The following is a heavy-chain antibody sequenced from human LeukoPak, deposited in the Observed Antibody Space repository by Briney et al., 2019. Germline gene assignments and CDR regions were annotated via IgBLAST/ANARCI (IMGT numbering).Heavy chain of an antibody. Sequence: GSLRLSRSVSGFTFSTYVIHWVRQAPGKGLEYVSAISSNGDNTYYADSVKGRFTISRDNSKNTLYLQMSSLRADDTAVYYCVRGTGYWGQGTLVTVSS. CDR2: ISSNGDNT. CDR3: VRGTGY. V-gene: IGHV3-64D*06. J-gene: IGHJ4*02. CDR1: GFTFSTYV.